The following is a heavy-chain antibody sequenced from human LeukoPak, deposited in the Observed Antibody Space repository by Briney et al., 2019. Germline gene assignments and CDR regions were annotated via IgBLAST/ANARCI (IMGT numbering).Heavy chain of an antibody. CDR2: IYSGGST. CDR3: ARDQGYSRAFDI. CDR1: GFTVSSNY. D-gene: IGHD2-21*01. Sequence: GGSLRLSCAASGFTVSSNYMNWVRQAPGKGLEWVSVIYSGGSTYYADSVKGRFTISRDNSKNTLYFQRNSLRGEDTAVYYCARDQGYSRAFDIWGQGTMVTVSS. V-gene: IGHV3-66*01. J-gene: IGHJ3*02.